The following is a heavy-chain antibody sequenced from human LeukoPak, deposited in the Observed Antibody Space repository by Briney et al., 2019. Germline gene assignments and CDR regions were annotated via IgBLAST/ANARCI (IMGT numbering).Heavy chain of an antibody. CDR3: AIVSGGGYYDSSGYSRGYYYYGMDV. Sequence: ASVKVSCKASGYTFTSYDINRVRQAAGEGLEWMGWMNPNSGNTAYAQKFQGRVTLTTHTSIRPAYMQLGSLRSEDTAVYYCAIVSGGGYYDSSGYSRGYYYYGMDVWGQGTTVTVSS. CDR2: MNPNSGNT. V-gene: IGHV1-8*01. D-gene: IGHD3-22*01. J-gene: IGHJ6*02. CDR1: GYTFTSYD.